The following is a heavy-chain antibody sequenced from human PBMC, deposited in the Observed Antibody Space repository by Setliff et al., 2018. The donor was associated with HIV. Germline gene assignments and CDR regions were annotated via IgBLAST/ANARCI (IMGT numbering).Heavy chain of an antibody. D-gene: IGHD3-22*01. CDR2: VNNDGTDT. V-gene: IGHV3-74*01. J-gene: IGHJ4*02. CDR1: GFTFNSYW. Sequence: LRLSCVASGFTFNSYWMYWVRQAPGKGLVCVSRVNNDGTDTIYADSVKGRFTISRDNAKNMLYLQMNSLSADDTAVYYCVRGSGYYYFDNWGQGALVTVSS. CDR3: VRGSGYYYFDN.